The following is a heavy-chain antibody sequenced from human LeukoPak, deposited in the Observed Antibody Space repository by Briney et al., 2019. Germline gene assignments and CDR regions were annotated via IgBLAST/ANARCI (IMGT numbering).Heavy chain of an antibody. CDR3: AKGGIAVAGEIDY. J-gene: IGHJ4*02. CDR1: GFTFDDYA. V-gene: IGHV3-9*03. CDR2: ISWNSGSI. D-gene: IGHD6-19*01. Sequence: PGGSLRLSCAASGFTFDDYAMHWVRQAPGKGLEWVSGISWNSGSIGYADSVKGRFTISRDNAKNSLYLQMNSLGAEDMALYYCAKGGIAVAGEIDYWGQGTLVTVSS.